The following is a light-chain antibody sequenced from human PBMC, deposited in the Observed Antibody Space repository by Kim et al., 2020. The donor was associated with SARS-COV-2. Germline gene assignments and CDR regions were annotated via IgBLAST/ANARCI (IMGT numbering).Light chain of an antibody. CDR3: QQYGRSPRT. J-gene: IGKJ1*01. Sequence: VLTQSPGTLSLSPGERATLSCRASQRISSSYIAWYQQKPGQAPRLLIYAATSRATGISERFSGSGSGTDFTFTLTISRLEPEDFAVYYCQQYGRSPRTFGQGTKVDIK. V-gene: IGKV3-20*01. CDR2: AAT. CDR1: QRISSSY.